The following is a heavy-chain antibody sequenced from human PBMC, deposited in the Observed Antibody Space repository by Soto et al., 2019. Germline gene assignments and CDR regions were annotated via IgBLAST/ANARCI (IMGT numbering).Heavy chain of an antibody. CDR2: IYPGDSDT. CDR1: GYSFTSYW. Sequence: GESLTISCKGSGYSFTSYWIGWVRQMPGKGLEWMGIIYPGDSDTRYSPSFQGQVTISADKSISTSYLQWSSLKASDTAMYYCARQLRSYPYYYYGMDVWGQGTTVTVSS. D-gene: IGHD1-26*01. J-gene: IGHJ6*02. CDR3: ARQLRSYPYYYYGMDV. V-gene: IGHV5-51*01.